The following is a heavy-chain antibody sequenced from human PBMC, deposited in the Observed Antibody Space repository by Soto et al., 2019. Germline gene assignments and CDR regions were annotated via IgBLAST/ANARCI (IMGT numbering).Heavy chain of an antibody. CDR3: ANSRYSSSGLPYYFDY. V-gene: IGHV3-30*18. J-gene: IGHJ4*02. CDR2: ISYDGSNK. Sequence: PGGSLRLSCAASGFTFSRYWMHWVRQAPGKGLEWVAVISYDGSNKYYADSVKGRFTISRDNSKNTLYLQMNSLRAEDTAVYYCANSRYSSSGLPYYFDYWGQGALVTVSS. D-gene: IGHD6-13*01. CDR1: GFTFSRYW.